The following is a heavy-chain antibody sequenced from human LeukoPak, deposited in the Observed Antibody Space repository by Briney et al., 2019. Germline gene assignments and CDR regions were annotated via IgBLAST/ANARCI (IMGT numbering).Heavy chain of an antibody. CDR1: GGSISSGGYY. D-gene: IGHD5-18*01. J-gene: IGHJ3*02. V-gene: IGHV4-30-2*01. Sequence: SETLSLTCTVSGGSISSGGYYWSWIRQPPGKGLEWIGYIYHSGSTYYNPSLKSRVTISVDRSKNQFSLKLSSVTAADTAVYYCARDRRVDTAMVPYDAFDIWGQGTMVTVSS. CDR2: IYHSGST. CDR3: ARDRRVDTAMVPYDAFDI.